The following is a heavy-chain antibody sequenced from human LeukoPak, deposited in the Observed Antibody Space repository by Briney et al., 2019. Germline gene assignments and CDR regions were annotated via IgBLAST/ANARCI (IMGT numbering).Heavy chain of an antibody. CDR3: AREGGHYYGMDV. Sequence: GGSLRLSCAASGFTVSSNYMSWVRRAPGKGLEWVSVIYSGGSTYYADSVKGRFTISRDNSKNTLYLQMNSLRAEDTAVYYCAREGGHYYGMDVWGQGTTVTVSS. CDR1: GFTVSSNY. CDR2: IYSGGST. V-gene: IGHV3-53*01. J-gene: IGHJ6*02.